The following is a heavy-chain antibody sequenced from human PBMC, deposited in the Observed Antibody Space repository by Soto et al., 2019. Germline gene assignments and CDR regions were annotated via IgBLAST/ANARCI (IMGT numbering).Heavy chain of an antibody. V-gene: IGHV4-34*01. CDR3: ARGGVVVVAATRWFDP. CDR2: INHSGST. J-gene: IGHJ5*02. D-gene: IGHD2-15*01. Sequence: QVQLQQWGAGLLKPSETLSLTCAVYGGSFSGYYWSWIRQPPGKGLEWIGEINHSGSTNYNPSLKSRVTISVDTSKNQFSLQLSSVTAADTAVYYCARGGVVVVAATRWFDPWGQGTLVTVSS. CDR1: GGSFSGYY.